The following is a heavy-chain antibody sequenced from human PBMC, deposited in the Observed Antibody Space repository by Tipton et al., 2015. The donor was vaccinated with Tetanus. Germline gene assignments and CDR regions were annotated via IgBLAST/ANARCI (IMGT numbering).Heavy chain of an antibody. Sequence: QSGAEVKKPGASVKVSCKASGYSFTSYDINWVRQATGQGLEWMGWMSPNSGNIGYAQNFQGRVTMTRNTSISTAYMELSSLRSEDTAVYYCAAPLFRSAAGKAYWGQGTLLTVSS. CDR1: GYSFTSYD. V-gene: IGHV1-8*01. CDR3: AAPLFRSAAGKAY. CDR2: MSPNSGNI. J-gene: IGHJ4*02. D-gene: IGHD6-13*01.